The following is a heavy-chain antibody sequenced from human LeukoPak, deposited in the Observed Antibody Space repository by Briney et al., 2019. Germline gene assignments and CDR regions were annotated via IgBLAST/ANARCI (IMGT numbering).Heavy chain of an antibody. CDR2: ISSSSSYI. CDR3: ASPLAPGSGYFPDFDY. D-gene: IGHD3-22*01. CDR1: GFTFDDYS. V-gene: IGHV3-21*01. Sequence: GGSLRLSCAASGFTFDDYSMSWVRQAPGKGLKWVSSISSSSSYIYYADSVKGRFTISRDNTKNSLFLQMNSLRAEDTAVYYWASPLAPGSGYFPDFDYWGQGTLVTVSS. J-gene: IGHJ4*02.